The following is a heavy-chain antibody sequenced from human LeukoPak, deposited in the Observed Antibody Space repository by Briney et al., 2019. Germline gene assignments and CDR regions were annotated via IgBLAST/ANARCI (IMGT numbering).Heavy chain of an antibody. CDR2: IRYDGSNK. Sequence: QPGGSLRLSCAASGFTFSSYGMHWVRQAPGKGLEWVAFIRYDGSNKYYADSVKGRFTISRDNSKNTLYLQMNSLRAEDTAVYYCAKSGWPQSLYTYYFDYWGQGTLVTVSS. V-gene: IGHV3-30*02. D-gene: IGHD5-24*01. CDR3: AKSGWPQSLYTYYFDY. J-gene: IGHJ4*02. CDR1: GFTFSSYG.